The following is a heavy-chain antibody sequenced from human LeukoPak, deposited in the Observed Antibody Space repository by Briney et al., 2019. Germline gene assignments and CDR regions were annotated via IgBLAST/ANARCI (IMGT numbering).Heavy chain of an antibody. Sequence: SGGSLRLSCAASGFTVSTYYMTWVRQAPGKGLECVSVIYSGGSTYYADSVKGRFTVSRDNSKNMLYLQMNSLRAEDTAMYYCARGLGYCTSTTCLLPFDYWGQGTLVTVSS. CDR1: GFTVSTYY. CDR2: IYSGGST. J-gene: IGHJ4*02. V-gene: IGHV3-53*01. D-gene: IGHD2-2*01. CDR3: ARGLGYCTSTTCLLPFDY.